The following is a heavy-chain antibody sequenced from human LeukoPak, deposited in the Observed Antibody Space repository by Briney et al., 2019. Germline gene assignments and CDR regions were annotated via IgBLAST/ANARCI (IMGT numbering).Heavy chain of an antibody. CDR2: IIPILGIA. J-gene: IGHJ4*02. CDR3: ARGGSSSGWLISYYFDY. CDR1: GGTFSSYA. D-gene: IGHD6-19*01. Sequence: SVKVSCKASGGTFSSYAISWVRQAPGQGLEWMGRIIPILGIANYAQKFQGRVTITADKSTSTAYMELSSLRSEDTAVYYCARGGSSSGWLISYYFDYWGQGTLVTVSS. V-gene: IGHV1-69*04.